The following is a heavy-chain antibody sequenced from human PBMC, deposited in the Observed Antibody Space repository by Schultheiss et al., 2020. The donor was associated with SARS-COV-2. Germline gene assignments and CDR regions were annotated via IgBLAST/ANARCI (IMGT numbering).Heavy chain of an antibody. CDR1: GFTFSSYA. CDR3: ARFIVVVVAATGDDAFDI. Sequence: GGSLRLSCAASGFTFSSYAMHWVRQAPGKGLEWVAVISYDGSNKYYADSVKGRFTISRDNAKNSLYLQMNSLRAEDTAVYYCARFIVVVVAATGDDAFDIWGQGTMVTVSS. CDR2: ISYDGSNK. J-gene: IGHJ3*02. V-gene: IGHV3-30*04. D-gene: IGHD2-15*01.